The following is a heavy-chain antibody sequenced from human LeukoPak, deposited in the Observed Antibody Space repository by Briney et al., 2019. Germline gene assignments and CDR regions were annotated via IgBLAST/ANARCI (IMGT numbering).Heavy chain of an antibody. CDR2: IYYSGST. Sequence: SETLSLTCTVSGGSVSRGSYYWSWIRQPPGKGLEGIGYIYYSGSTNYNPPLKSRVTISVDTSQHQFSLKLSSVTAADTAVYYCARDPRSSGYCSGGSCSDWFDPWGQGTLVTVSS. J-gene: IGHJ5*02. CDR3: ARDPRSSGYCSGGSCSDWFDP. V-gene: IGHV4-61*01. CDR1: GGSVSRGSYY. D-gene: IGHD2-15*01.